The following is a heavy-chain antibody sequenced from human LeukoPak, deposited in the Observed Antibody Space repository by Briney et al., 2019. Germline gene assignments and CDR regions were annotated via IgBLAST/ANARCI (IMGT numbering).Heavy chain of an antibody. D-gene: IGHD6-13*01. CDR1: GFPFSSYS. J-gene: IGHJ4*02. CDR3: ARSIPYGTTWYGRSDY. V-gene: IGHV3-7*03. CDR2: IKPDGTTK. Sequence: PGGSLRLSCAASGFPFSSYSMTWVRQAPGKGLEWVANIKPDGTTKFYVDSVKGRFTISRDNALNSLYLQMNSLRAEDTAIYYCARSIPYGTTWYGRSDYWSQGTLVTVSS.